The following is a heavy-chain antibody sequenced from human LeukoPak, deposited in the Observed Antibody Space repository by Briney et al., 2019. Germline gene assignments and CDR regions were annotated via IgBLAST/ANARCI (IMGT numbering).Heavy chain of an antibody. CDR3: ARDRGAGYYDFWSGYPYAFDI. V-gene: IGHV4-39*07. CDR2: IYYSGST. J-gene: IGHJ3*02. CDR1: GGSISSSSYY. Sequence: PSETLSLTCTVSGGSISSSSYYWGWIRQPPGKGLEWIGSIYYSGSTYYNPSLKSRVTISVDTSKNQFSLRLSAVTAADTAVYYCARDRGAGYYDFWSGYPYAFDIWGQGTMVTVSS. D-gene: IGHD3-3*01.